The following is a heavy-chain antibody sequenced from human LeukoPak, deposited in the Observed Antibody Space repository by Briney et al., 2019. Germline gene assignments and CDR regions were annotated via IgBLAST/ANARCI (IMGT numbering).Heavy chain of an antibody. Sequence: GESLQISCKGSGFSFTSYWIGWVRQMPGKGLEYMGIIYPADSDTRYSPSFQGQVTISADKSISTAYLQWSSLKASDTAMYYCARPGQLGEHTPYYFDFWGQGTLVTVSS. CDR2: IYPADSDT. CDR1: GFSFTSYW. V-gene: IGHV5-51*01. D-gene: IGHD3-16*01. CDR3: ARPGQLGEHTPYYFDF. J-gene: IGHJ4*02.